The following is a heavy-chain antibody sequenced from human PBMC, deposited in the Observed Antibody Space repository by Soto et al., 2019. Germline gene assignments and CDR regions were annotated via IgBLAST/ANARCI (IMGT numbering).Heavy chain of an antibody. Sequence: GGSLRLSCAASWFSVSSDYMSWVLHAPGKGLEWVSLIYSGGDTYYADSVKGRFTISRDISSNTIYLHMTSLRADDTAIYYCTRAGSDPGNFYISNYYAMDVWGRGTTVTVSS. CDR2: IYSGGDT. CDR1: WFSVSSDY. J-gene: IGHJ6*02. D-gene: IGHD3-10*01. CDR3: TRAGSDPGNFYISNYYAMDV. V-gene: IGHV3-53*01.